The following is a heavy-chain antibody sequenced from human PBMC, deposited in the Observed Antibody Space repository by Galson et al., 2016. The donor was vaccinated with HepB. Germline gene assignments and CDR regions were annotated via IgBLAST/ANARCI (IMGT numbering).Heavy chain of an antibody. Sequence: SETLSLTCTVSGGSISNYYWNWIRQPPGKGLEWIGYIYYTGSTSYNPSLQSRVTISVDTSKNRLSLKLSSVTAADTAVYFCARLTRRSAAWYEDSWGQGTLVSVSS. J-gene: IGHJ4*02. CDR2: IYYTGST. V-gene: IGHV4-59*12. CDR3: ARLTRRSAAWYEDS. D-gene: IGHD6-13*01. CDR1: GGSISNYY.